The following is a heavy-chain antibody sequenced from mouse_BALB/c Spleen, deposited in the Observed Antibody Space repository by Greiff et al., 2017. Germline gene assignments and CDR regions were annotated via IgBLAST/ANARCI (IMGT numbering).Heavy chain of an antibody. Sequence: EVHLVESGGGLVKPGGSLKLSCAASGFTFSSYAMSWVRQTPEKRLEWVASISSGGSTYYPDSVKGRFTISRDNARNILYLQMSSLRSEDTAMYYCASSNTIYYYAMDYWGQGTSVTVSS. CDR2: ISSGGST. D-gene: IGHD4-1*01. CDR1: GFTFSSYA. CDR3: ASSNTIYYYAMDY. V-gene: IGHV5-6-5*01. J-gene: IGHJ4*01.